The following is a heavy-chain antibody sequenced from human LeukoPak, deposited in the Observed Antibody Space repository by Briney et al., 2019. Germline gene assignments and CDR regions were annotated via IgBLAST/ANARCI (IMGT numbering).Heavy chain of an antibody. CDR1: GFTFGDYY. J-gene: IGHJ4*02. Sequence: KSGGSLRLSYAASGFTFGDYYMSWIRQAPGKGLEWVSYISSSGSTIYYADSVKGRFTISRDNAKNSLYLQMNSLRAEDTAVYYCARMYEQWLGTGTFDYWGQGTLVTVSS. D-gene: IGHD6-19*01. V-gene: IGHV3-11*01. CDR2: ISSSGSTI. CDR3: ARMYEQWLGTGTFDY.